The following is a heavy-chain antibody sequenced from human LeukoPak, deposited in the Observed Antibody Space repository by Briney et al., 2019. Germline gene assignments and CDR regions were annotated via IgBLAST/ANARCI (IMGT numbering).Heavy chain of an antibody. CDR1: GFSFSSYA. Sequence: GRSLRLSCAASGFSFSSYAMHWVRQAPGKGLEWVAVISYDGSNKDYAESVKGRFTVSRDNSKNTLYLQMNSLRAEDTAVSYCARVDYFDSNGYYQQMDYWGQGTLVIVSS. J-gene: IGHJ4*02. V-gene: IGHV3-30-3*01. CDR3: ARVDYFDSNGYYQQMDY. CDR2: ISYDGSNK. D-gene: IGHD3-22*01.